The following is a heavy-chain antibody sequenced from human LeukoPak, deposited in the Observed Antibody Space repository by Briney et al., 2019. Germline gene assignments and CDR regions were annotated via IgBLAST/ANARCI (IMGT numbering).Heavy chain of an antibody. CDR1: GGTFSSYT. J-gene: IGHJ4*02. V-gene: IGHV1-69*05. Sequence: GASVKVSCKASGGTFSSYTINWVRQAPGQGLEWMGGIIPVFGTANYAQKFQGRVTITTDESTSTAYMELSSLRSEDTAVYYCARVLPHYDSSGYPQWGQGTLVTVSS. CDR2: IIPVFGTA. D-gene: IGHD3-22*01. CDR3: ARVLPHYDSSGYPQ.